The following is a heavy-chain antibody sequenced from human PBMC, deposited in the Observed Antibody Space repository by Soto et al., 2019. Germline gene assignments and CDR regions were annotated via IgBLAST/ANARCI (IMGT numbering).Heavy chain of an antibody. J-gene: IGHJ4*02. CDR1: GYTFTSYY. CDR2: INPSGGST. V-gene: IGHV1-46*03. CDR3: ARAMVRGVIVLGYFDY. Sequence: SVKVSCKASGYTFTSYYMHWVRQAPGQGLEWMGIINPSGGSTSYAQKFQGRVTMTRDTSTSTVYMELSSLRSEDTAVYYCARAMVRGVIVLGYFDYWGQGTLVTVSS. D-gene: IGHD3-10*01.